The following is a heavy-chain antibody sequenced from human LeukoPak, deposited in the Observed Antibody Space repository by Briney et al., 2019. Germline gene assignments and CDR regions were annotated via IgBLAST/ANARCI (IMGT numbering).Heavy chain of an antibody. Sequence: GWSLRLSCAASGFTFSSYWMSWVRQTPGKGLEWVANIKQDGSEKYYVDSVKGRFTITRDNAKNSLYLQMNSLRAEDTAVYYCATPLDYYDTSGYHQGGDWGQGTLVTVSS. CDR2: IKQDGSEK. V-gene: IGHV3-7*03. J-gene: IGHJ4*02. CDR1: GFTFSSYW. CDR3: ATPLDYYDTSGYHQGGD. D-gene: IGHD3-22*01.